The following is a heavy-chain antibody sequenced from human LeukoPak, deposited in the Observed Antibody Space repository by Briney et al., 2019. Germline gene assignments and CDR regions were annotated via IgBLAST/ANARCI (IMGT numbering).Heavy chain of an antibody. V-gene: IGHV1-24*01. D-gene: IGHD2-2*01. J-gene: IGHJ3*02. CDR1: GYTLTELS. CDR2: FDPEDGET. Sequence: ASVKVSCKVSGYTLTELSMHWVRQAPGKGLEWMGGFDPEDGETIYAQKFQGRVTMTEDTSTDTAYMELSSLRSEDTAVYYCATNPYCSSTSCYLNDAFDIWGQGTMVTVSS. CDR3: ATNPYCSSTSCYLNDAFDI.